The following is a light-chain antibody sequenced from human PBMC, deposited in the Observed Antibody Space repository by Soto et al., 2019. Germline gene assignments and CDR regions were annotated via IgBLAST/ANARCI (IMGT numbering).Light chain of an antibody. Sequence: QSALTQPASVSGSPGQSITISCTGTSSDVGGYNYVSWYQQHPGKAPKLLICDVSDRPSGVSHRFSGSKSGNTASLTISGLQAEDEAGYYCSSYTSSNTEVFGTGTKLTVL. CDR1: SSDVGGYNY. V-gene: IGLV2-14*03. J-gene: IGLJ1*01. CDR2: DVS. CDR3: SSYTSSNTEV.